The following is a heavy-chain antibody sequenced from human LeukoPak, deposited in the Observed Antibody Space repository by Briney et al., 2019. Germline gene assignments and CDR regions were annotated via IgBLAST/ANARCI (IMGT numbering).Heavy chain of an antibody. D-gene: IGHD3-3*01. V-gene: IGHV3-23*01. CDR1: GFTFSNYA. J-gene: IGHJ3*02. CDR2: ISGSGGST. Sequence: GGSLRLSCVASGFTFSNYAVSWVRQAPGKGLEWVSAISGSGGSTYYADSVKGRFTISRDNSKNTLYLQMNSLRAEDTAVYYCAKGRGFLEWFDAFDIWGQGTMVTVSS. CDR3: AKGRGFLEWFDAFDI.